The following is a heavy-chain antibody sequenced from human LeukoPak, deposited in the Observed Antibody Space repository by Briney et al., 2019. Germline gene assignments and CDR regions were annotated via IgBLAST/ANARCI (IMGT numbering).Heavy chain of an antibody. CDR1: GGSISSGDYY. V-gene: IGHV4-30-4*01. CDR2: IYYSGST. CDR3: ASLVNMAGMIFFDI. J-gene: IGHJ3*02. D-gene: IGHD6-19*01. Sequence: SETLSLTCTVSGGSISSGDYYWSWIRQPPGKGLEWIGYIYYSGSTYYNPSLKSRATISVDTSKNQFSLKLSSVTAADTAVYYCASLVNMAGMIFFDIWGQGTMVTVSS.